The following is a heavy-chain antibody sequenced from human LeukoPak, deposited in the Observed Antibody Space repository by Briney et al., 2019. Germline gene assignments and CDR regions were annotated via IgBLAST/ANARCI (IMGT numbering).Heavy chain of an antibody. CDR3: ARDGGSSGYRYFDL. CDR2: ISHSRGT. D-gene: IGHD3-22*01. J-gene: IGHJ2*01. CDR1: SGSISSGGYY. Sequence: SQTLSLTCIVSSGSISSGGYYWSWIRQHPGKGLEWIGYISHSRGTLYNPSLKSRVMISLDTSKNQFSLKLTSVTAADTAVYYCARDGGSSGYRYFDLWGRGTLVTVSS. V-gene: IGHV4-31*03.